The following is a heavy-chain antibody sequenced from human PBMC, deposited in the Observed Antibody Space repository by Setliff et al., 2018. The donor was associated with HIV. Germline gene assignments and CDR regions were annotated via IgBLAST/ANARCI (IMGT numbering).Heavy chain of an antibody. J-gene: IGHJ3*02. D-gene: IGHD2-2*01. V-gene: IGHV3-66*02. CDR1: GFTVSGNY. CDR2: IYSGGNR. CDR3: AAQYLRVDDAFDI. Sequence: PGGSLRLSCAASGFTVSGNYLNWVRQAPGKGLEWVSVIYSGGNRNYADSAKGRFTISRDISKNTLYLQMNSLTSEDTAVYYCAAQYLRVDDAFDIWGQGTMVTVSS.